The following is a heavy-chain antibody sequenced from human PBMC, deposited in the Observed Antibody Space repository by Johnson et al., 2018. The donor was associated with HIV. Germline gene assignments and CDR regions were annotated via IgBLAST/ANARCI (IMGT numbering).Heavy chain of an antibody. D-gene: IGHD6-13*01. CDR3: ARQQLSRNVAFDI. J-gene: IGHJ3*02. Sequence: VHLVESGGGLVQPGGSLRLSCAASGFTFSSYWMSWVRQAPGKGLEWVANIKQDGSEKYYVDSVKGRFTISRDNAKNSLYLQMNSLRAEDTAVYYCARQQLSRNVAFDIWGQGTMVIVSS. V-gene: IGHV3-7*05. CDR2: IKQDGSEK. CDR1: GFTFSSYW.